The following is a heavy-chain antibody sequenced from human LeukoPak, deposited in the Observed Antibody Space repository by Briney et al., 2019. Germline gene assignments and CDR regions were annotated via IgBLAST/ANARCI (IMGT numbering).Heavy chain of an antibody. Sequence: GAPVKLSCKPSGYTFSGSYMHWLRQAPGLGLEWMGWINPTSGVTKYAEKFQGRVSMTRDTSINTAYMEMSGLRSDDTAVYYCARDMYSGTYGHWGKGTLVTVSS. V-gene: IGHV1-2*02. CDR1: GYTFSGSY. CDR2: INPTSGVT. CDR3: ARDMYSGTYGH. J-gene: IGHJ4*02. D-gene: IGHD1-26*01.